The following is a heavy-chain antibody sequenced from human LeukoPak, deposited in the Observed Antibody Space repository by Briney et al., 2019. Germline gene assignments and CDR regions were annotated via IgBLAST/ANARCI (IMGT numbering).Heavy chain of an antibody. J-gene: IGHJ5*02. CDR1: GNTFTAYY. Sequence: ASVKVSCKASGNTFTAYYIHWVRQAPGQGLEWMGRINPNSGGTDYAQNFRGRVTLTRDTSISTAYMDLTRLRSHDRAVYYCASDQAGSVNSFDPWGQGTLVTVSS. CDR2: INPNSGGT. V-gene: IGHV1-2*06. CDR3: ASDQAGSVNSFDP.